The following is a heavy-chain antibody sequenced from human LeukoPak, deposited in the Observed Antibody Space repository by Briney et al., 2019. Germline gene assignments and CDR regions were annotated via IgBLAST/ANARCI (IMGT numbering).Heavy chain of an antibody. CDR1: GYTFANYY. V-gene: IGHV1-46*01. J-gene: IGHJ4*02. D-gene: IGHD2-8*01. Sequence: ASVKVSCMAFGYTFANYYMRWVRHAPGRGLEWMGIINPSGGSTSYAQTFQGRVSMTSDTSTSTVYMELSSLRSGDTAVYYCARRRDGPDYWGQGTLVTVSS. CDR3: ARRRDGPDY. CDR2: INPSGGST.